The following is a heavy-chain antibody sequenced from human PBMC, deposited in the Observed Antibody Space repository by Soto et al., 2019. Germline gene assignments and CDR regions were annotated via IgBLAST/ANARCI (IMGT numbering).Heavy chain of an antibody. CDR2: MSSSSSYI. CDR1: GFTFSIYS. D-gene: IGHD2-2*01. J-gene: IGHJ4*02. Sequence: PGGSLRLSCAASGFTFSIYSVNWVRQAPGKGLEWVSYMSSSSSYIYYADSVRGRFTISRDNAKNSLYLQMNSLRAEDTAVYYCATTCDSPSCYGNDYRGQATLVTVSS. V-gene: IGHV3-21*01. CDR3: ATTCDSPSCYGNDY.